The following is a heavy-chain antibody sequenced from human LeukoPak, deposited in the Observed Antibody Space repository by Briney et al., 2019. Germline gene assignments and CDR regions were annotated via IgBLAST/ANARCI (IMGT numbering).Heavy chain of an antibody. D-gene: IGHD6-19*01. CDR3: ARGASGWYPSS. CDR2: ISSSGSTI. V-gene: IGHV3-48*03. CDR1: RFIFSSYE. J-gene: IGHJ5*02. Sequence: GGSLRLSCASSRFIFSSYEMNWVRQAPGKGLEWVSYISSSGSTIYYADSVKGRFTISRDNAKNSLYLQMNSLRAEDTAVYYCARGASGWYPSSWGQGTLVTVSS.